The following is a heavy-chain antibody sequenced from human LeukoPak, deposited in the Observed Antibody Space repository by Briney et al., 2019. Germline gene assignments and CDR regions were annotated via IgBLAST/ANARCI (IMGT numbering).Heavy chain of an antibody. D-gene: IGHD3-9*01. CDR1: GFTFSSNW. Sequence: GGSLRLSCAASGFTFSSNWMSWVRQAPGKGLEWVANIKHDGSEKYYVDSVEGRFTISRDNAKNSLYLQMNSLRAEDTAVYYCARVGYFAGYYWGQGTLVTVSS. V-gene: IGHV3-7*04. CDR2: IKHDGSEK. J-gene: IGHJ4*02. CDR3: ARVGYFAGYY.